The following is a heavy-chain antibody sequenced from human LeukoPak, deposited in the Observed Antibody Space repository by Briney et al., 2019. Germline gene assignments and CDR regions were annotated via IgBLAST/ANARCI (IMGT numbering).Heavy chain of an antibody. CDR3: ARVSNLGEDYYDSSGYYKGWFDP. CDR2: IIPIFGTA. V-gene: IGHV1-69*05. J-gene: IGHJ5*02. CDR1: GGTFSSYA. Sequence: SVKVSCKASGGTFSSYAISWVRQAPGQGLEWMGGIIPIFGTANYAQKFQGRVTITTDESTSTAYMELSSLRSEDTAVYYCARVSNLGEDYYDSSGYYKGWFDPWGQGTLVTVSS. D-gene: IGHD3-22*01.